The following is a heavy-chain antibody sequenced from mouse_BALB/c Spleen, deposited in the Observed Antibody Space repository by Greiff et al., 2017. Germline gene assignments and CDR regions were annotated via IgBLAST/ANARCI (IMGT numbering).Heavy chain of an antibody. CDR3: ARYGYDRAMDY. CDR2: INPSTGYT. Sequence: QVQLQQPGAELVRPGASVKLSCKASGYTFTSYWMHWVKQRPGQGLEWIGYINPSTGYTEYNQKFKDKATLTADKSSSTAYMQLSSLTSEDSAVYYCARYGYDRAMDYWGQGTSVTVSS. V-gene: IGHV1-4*01. CDR1: GYTFTSYW. J-gene: IGHJ4*01. D-gene: IGHD2-2*01.